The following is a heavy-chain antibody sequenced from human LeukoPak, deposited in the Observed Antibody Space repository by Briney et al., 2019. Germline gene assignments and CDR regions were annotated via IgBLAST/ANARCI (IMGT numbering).Heavy chain of an antibody. CDR1: GGSISSGGYS. CDR2: IYHSGST. J-gene: IGHJ3*02. Sequence: SETLSLTCAVSGGSISSGGYSWSWIRQPPGKGLEWIGYIYHSGSTYYNPSLKSRVTISVDRSKNQFSLKLSSVTAADTAVYYCARLPIVVVPAAKDAFDIWGQGTMVTVSS. D-gene: IGHD2-2*01. V-gene: IGHV4-30-2*01. CDR3: ARLPIVVVPAAKDAFDI.